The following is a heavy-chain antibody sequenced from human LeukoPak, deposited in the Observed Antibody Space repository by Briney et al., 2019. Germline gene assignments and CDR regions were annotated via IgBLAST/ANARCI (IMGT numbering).Heavy chain of an antibody. V-gene: IGHV3-9*01. CDR3: AKDIAPIVGATTDGGFDY. CDR2: ISWNSGSI. D-gene: IGHD1-26*01. CDR1: GFTFDDYA. Sequence: PGGSLRLSCAASGFTFDDYAMHWARQAPGKGLEWVSGISWNSGSIGYADSVKGRFTISRDNAKNSLYLQMNSLRAEDAALYYCAKDIAPIVGATTDGGFDYWGQGTLVTVSS. J-gene: IGHJ4*02.